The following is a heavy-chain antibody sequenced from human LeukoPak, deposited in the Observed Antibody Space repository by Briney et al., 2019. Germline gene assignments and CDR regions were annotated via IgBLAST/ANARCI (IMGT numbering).Heavy chain of an antibody. CDR2: IIPIFGTA. V-gene: IGHV1-69*06. CDR3: ARGTWIQLWGGYYYYYYMDV. CDR1: GGTFSSYA. D-gene: IGHD5-18*01. J-gene: IGHJ6*03. Sequence: SVKVSCKASGGTFSSYAISWVRQAPGPGLEWMGGIIPIFGTANYAQKFQGRVTITAGKSTSTAYMELSSLRSEDTAVYYCARGTWIQLWGGYYYYYYMDVWGKGTTVTVSS.